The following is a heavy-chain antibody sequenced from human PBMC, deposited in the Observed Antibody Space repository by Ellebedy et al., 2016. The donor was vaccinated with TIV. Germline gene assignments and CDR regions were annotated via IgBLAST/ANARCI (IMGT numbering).Heavy chain of an antibody. D-gene: IGHD2-2*01. CDR3: ARGTEQEKLLCSCDY. CDR2: TSYDGSSK. CDR1: GFTFSSYA. Sequence: GESLKISCAASGFTFSSYAMHWVRQAPGKGLEWVAVTSYDGSSKYYADSVQGRLTISRDNSKNTLYLQMNSLIPEDTALYYCARGTEQEKLLCSCDYWGQGILVTVSS. V-gene: IGHV3-30-3*01. J-gene: IGHJ4*02.